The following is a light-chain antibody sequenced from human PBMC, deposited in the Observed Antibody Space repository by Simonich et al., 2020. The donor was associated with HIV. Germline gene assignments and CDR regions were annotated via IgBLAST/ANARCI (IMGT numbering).Light chain of an antibody. Sequence: ETVLTQSPATLSLSPGERATLSCRARQSVSSYLAWYQQKPGQAPRLLIYDASNRATGIPARFSGSGSGTDFTLTISSLEPEDFAVYYCQQRSNWPRTFGQGTRLEIK. V-gene: IGKV3-11*01. CDR3: QQRSNWPRT. CDR2: DAS. J-gene: IGKJ5*01. CDR1: QSVSSY.